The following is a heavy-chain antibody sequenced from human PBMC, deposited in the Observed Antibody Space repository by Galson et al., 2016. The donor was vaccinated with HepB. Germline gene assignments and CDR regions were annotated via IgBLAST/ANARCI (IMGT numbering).Heavy chain of an antibody. Sequence: SVKVSCKASGYTFSSYYIHWVRQAPGQGLEWMGIINPSGDGTTYAQNFQGRITMTRDTSTSTAYMELSSLRSEDTAVYYCARDNSRTGDTTMAWWFDPWGQGTLVTVSS. CDR1: GYTFSSYY. CDR3: ARDNSRTGDTTMAWWFDP. D-gene: IGHD5-18*01. CDR2: INPSGDGT. V-gene: IGHV1-46*01. J-gene: IGHJ5*02.